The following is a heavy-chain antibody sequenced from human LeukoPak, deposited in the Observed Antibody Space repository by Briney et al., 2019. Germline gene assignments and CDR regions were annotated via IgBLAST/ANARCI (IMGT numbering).Heavy chain of an antibody. D-gene: IGHD6-25*01. CDR1: GFTFSDCD. Sequence: GASLRLSCTASGFTFSDCDMNWFRQAPGKGLQWVSSISYMGDHRYYADSAKGRFTISRDNAKNSLYLQMDNLRADDTAVYYCGKAFPPLRVAAAGDYWGQGTLVTVSP. V-gene: IGHV3-21*06. CDR2: ISYMGDHR. CDR3: GKAFPPLRVAAAGDY. J-gene: IGHJ4*02.